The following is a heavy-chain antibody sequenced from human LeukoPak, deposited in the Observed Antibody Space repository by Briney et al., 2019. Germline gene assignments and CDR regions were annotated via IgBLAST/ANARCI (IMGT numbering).Heavy chain of an antibody. Sequence: AASVKVSCKASGYTFTSYGISWVRQAPGQGLEWMGWISAYNGNTNYAQKLQGRVTMTTGTSTSTAYMELRSLRSDDTAVYYCARASHYYGSGSYYDLLSGWFDPWGQGTLVTVSS. CDR3: ARASHYYGSGSYYDLLSGWFDP. J-gene: IGHJ5*02. V-gene: IGHV1-18*04. CDR2: ISAYNGNT. CDR1: GYTFTSYG. D-gene: IGHD3-10*01.